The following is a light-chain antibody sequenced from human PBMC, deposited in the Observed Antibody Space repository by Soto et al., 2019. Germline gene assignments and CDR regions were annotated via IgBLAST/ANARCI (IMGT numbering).Light chain of an antibody. CDR1: QTITNH. CDR3: QQSYTTPYT. CDR2: AAS. Sequence: DIQMTKPPPPRPASLGARATIPGRAGQTITNHLNWYQQKPGKAPNLLIYAASILQSGVPSRLSGSGSGTDFTLTISSLQTEDFATYWCQQSYTTPYTFGQGTNLEIK. J-gene: IGKJ2*01. V-gene: IGKV1-39*01.